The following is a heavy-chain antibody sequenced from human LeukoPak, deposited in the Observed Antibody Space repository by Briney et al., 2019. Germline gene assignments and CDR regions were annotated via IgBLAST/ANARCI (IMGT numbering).Heavy chain of an antibody. Sequence: PGGSLRLSCAASGFTFSSYWMSWVRQAPGKGLEWVANIKQDGSEKYYVDSVKGRFTISRDNSKNTLYLQMNSLRAEDTAVYYCAKEGWELQGYYFDYWGQGTLVTVSS. CDR2: IKQDGSEK. V-gene: IGHV3-7*03. J-gene: IGHJ4*02. D-gene: IGHD2-15*01. CDR1: GFTFSSYW. CDR3: AKEGWELQGYYFDY.